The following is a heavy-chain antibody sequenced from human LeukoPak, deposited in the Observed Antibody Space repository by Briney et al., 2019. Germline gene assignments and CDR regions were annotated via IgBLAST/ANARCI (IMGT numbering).Heavy chain of an antibody. CDR1: GFTFDDYV. V-gene: IGHV3-20*04. CDR3: AKRKGPYASGSYYDS. J-gene: IGHJ4*02. Sequence: GGSLRLSCAASGFTFDDYVMIWLRQAPGKGLEWVSGINWKGDSTGYADSVRGRFTISRDTAKNSLYLQMNSLRAEDTALYYCAKRKGPYASGSYYDSWGQGTLVTVSS. D-gene: IGHD3-10*01. CDR2: INWKGDST.